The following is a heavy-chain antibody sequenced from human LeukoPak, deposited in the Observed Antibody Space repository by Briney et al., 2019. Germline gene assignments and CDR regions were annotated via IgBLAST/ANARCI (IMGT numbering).Heavy chain of an antibody. V-gene: IGHV4-34*01. CDR1: GGSFSGYY. J-gene: IGHJ3*02. CDR3: ARVYYDSSGYYSGDAFDI. CDR2: INHSGST. D-gene: IGHD3-22*01. Sequence: PSETLSLTCAVYGGSFSGYYWSWIRQPPGKGLEWIGEINHSGSTNYNPSLKSRVTISVDTSKNQFSLKLSSVTAADTAVYYCARVYYDSSGYYSGDAFDIWGQGTMVTVSS.